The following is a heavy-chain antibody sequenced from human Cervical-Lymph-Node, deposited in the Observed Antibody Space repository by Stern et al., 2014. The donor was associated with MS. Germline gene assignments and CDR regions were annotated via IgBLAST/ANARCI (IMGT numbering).Heavy chain of an antibody. CDR1: GGTFSSYA. D-gene: IGHD5-18*01. J-gene: IGHJ5*02. V-gene: IGHV1-69*01. CDR2: IIPIFGTA. CDR3: ARTSGYSYGSHRKNWFDP. Sequence: QVQLVQSGAEVKKPGSSVKVSCKASGGTFSSYAISWVRQAPGQGLEGMGGIIPIFGTASAAQKIQGRVTITADESTSTADMELSSLRSEDTAVYYCARTSGYSYGSHRKNWFDPWGQGTLVTVSS.